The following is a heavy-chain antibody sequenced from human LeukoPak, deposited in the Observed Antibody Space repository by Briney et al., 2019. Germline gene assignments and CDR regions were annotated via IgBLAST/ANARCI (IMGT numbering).Heavy chain of an antibody. D-gene: IGHD4-17*01. Sequence: SETLSLTCTVSGGSISSGSYYWSWIRQHPGKGLEWIGYIYDSGSTYYNPSLKSRLTISVDTSKNQFSLKLTSVTAADTAVYYCARDGHSVTTGAIDYWGQGTLVTVSS. CDR1: GGSISSGSYY. CDR2: IYDSGST. J-gene: IGHJ4*02. V-gene: IGHV4-31*03. CDR3: ARDGHSVTTGAIDY.